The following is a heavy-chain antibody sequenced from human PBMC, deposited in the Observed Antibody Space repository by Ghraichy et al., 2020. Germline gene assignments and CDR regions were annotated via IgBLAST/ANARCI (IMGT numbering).Heavy chain of an antibody. D-gene: IGHD4-17*01. J-gene: IGHJ6*03. CDR1: GYTFTSYD. V-gene: IGHV1-8*02. CDR3: ARGPHTVTKGYYYYYMDV. CDR2: MNPNSGNT. Sequence: ASVKVSCKASGYTFTSYDINWVRQATGQGLEWMGWMNPNSGNTGYAQKFQGRVTMTRNTSISTAYMELSSLRSEDTAVYYCARGPHTVTKGYYYYYMDVWGKGTTVTVSS.